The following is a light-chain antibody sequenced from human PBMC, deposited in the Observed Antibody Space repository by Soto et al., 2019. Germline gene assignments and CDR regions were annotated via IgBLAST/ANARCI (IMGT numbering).Light chain of an antibody. CDR2: DAS. Sequence: DSQMTQPPSTLSASVGGRVTITCRASNTSTRWMAWYQQKPGKAPRLLIYDASTWESGVPSRFSGSRSGTEFTLTISSLQPDDFSAYYCQQYDSDSWTFGHGTKVDIK. CDR3: QQYDSDSWT. V-gene: IGKV1-5*01. J-gene: IGKJ1*01. CDR1: NTSTRW.